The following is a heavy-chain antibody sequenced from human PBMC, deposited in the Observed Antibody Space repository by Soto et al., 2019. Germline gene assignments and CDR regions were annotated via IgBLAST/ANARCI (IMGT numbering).Heavy chain of an antibody. CDR1: GFTFSSYW. CDR3: XXXXAXNRDY. V-gene: IGHV3-74*01. J-gene: IGHJ4*02. CDR2: INSDGSST. Sequence: EVQLVESGGGLVQPGGSLRLSCAASGFTFSSYWMHWVRXXXXKGLVWVSRINSDGSSTSYADSVKGRFTISRDNXXXXXXXXXXXXXXXXXXXXXXXXXXAXNRDYWGQGTLVTVSS.